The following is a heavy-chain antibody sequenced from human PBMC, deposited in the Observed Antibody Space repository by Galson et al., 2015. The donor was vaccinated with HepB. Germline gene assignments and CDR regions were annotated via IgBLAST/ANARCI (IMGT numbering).Heavy chain of an antibody. V-gene: IGHV4-39*01. CDR3: ARQVAGGYGDYGYFDY. CDR2: IYYSGST. D-gene: IGHD4-17*01. Sequence: SETLSLTCTVSGGSISSSSYYWGWIRQPPGKGLEWIGSIYYSGSTYYNPSLKSRVTISVDTSKNQFSLKLSSVTAADTAVYYCARQVAGGYGDYGYFDYWGQGTLVTVSS. J-gene: IGHJ4*02. CDR1: GGSISSSSYY.